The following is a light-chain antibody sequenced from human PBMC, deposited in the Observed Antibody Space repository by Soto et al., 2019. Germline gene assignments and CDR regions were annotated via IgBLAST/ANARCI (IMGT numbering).Light chain of an antibody. CDR1: QSISSH. CDR2: AAS. CDR3: LQDYTTPWT. J-gene: IGKJ1*01. Sequence: DIQLTQSPSSLSASVGDRVTITCRANQSISSHLSWFQQKPGKAPNLLIYAASSLQSGVPSRFSGSGSGTDFTLTISSLQPEDVATYYCLQDYTTPWTFGQGTKVDIK. V-gene: IGKV1-39*01.